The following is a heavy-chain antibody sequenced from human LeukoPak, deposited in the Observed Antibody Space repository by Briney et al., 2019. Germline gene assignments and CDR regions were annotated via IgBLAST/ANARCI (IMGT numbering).Heavy chain of an antibody. CDR1: GFTFSSYA. CDR3: ARGLTLTKGSY. D-gene: IGHD3-9*01. V-gene: IGHV3-30-3*01. J-gene: IGHJ4*02. CDR2: ISYDGSNK. Sequence: GGSLRLSCAASGFTFSSYAMPWVRQAPGKGLEWVAVISYDGSNKYYADSVKGRFTISRDNSKNTLYLQMNSLRAEDTAVYYCARGLTLTKGSYWGQGTLVTVSS.